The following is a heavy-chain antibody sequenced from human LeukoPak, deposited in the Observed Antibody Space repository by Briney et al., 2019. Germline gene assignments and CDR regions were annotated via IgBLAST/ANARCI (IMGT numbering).Heavy chain of an antibody. D-gene: IGHD2-8*01. CDR3: ARDVSRRKGFDY. V-gene: IGHV3-21*01. CDR1: GFTFSSYS. CDR2: ISSSSSYI. J-gene: IGHJ4*02. Sequence: PGGSLRLSCAASGFTFSSYSMNWVRQAPGKGLEWVSSISSSSSYIYYADSVKGRFTISRDNAKNSLYLQMNSLRAEDTAVYYCARDVSRRKGFDYWGQGTLVTVSS.